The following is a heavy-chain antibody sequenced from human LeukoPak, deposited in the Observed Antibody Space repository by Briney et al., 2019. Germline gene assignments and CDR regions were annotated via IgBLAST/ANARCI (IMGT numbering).Heavy chain of an antibody. J-gene: IGHJ5*02. CDR2: IKQDGSEK. D-gene: IGHD3-9*01. Sequence: GGSLRLSCAASGFTFSSYWMSWVRQAPGKGLEWVANIKQDGSEKYYVDSVKGRFTISRDNAKNSLYLQMNSLRAEDTAVYYCAKDAEYLYDILTPNWFGPWGQGTLVTVSS. CDR3: AKDAEYLYDILTPNWFGP. V-gene: IGHV3-7*01. CDR1: GFTFSSYW.